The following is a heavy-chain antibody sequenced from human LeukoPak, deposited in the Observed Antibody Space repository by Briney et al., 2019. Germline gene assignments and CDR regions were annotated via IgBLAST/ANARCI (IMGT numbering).Heavy chain of an antibody. V-gene: IGHV3-7*05. Sequence: GGSLRLSCAASGFTFTSFWMSWVRQAPGTGLQWLANINEDGSEEYYVDSVEGRFTISRVNAKNSVNLQMNSLRVDDMAVYYCARVGWHDGSDYWGPGTLVTVSS. J-gene: IGHJ4*02. D-gene: IGHD3-10*01. CDR2: INEDGSEE. CDR3: ARVGWHDGSDY. CDR1: GFTFTSFW.